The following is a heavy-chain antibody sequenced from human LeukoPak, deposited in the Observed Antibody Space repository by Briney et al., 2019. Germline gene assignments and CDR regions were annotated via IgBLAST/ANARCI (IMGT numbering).Heavy chain of an antibody. D-gene: IGHD4-11*01. CDR2: ISGDGGST. Sequence: GGSLRLSCAASGFTFDDYAMHWVRQAPGKGLEWVSLISGDGGSTYYADSVKGRFTISRDNSKNSLYLQMNSLRTEDTALYYCAKEYVPTVTTGYYYYYGMDVWGQGTTVTVSS. CDR1: GFTFDDYA. J-gene: IGHJ6*02. V-gene: IGHV3-43*02. CDR3: AKEYVPTVTTGYYYYYGMDV.